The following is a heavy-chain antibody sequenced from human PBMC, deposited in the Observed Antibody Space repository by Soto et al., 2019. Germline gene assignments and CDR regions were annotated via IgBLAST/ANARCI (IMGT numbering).Heavy chain of an antibody. CDR3: ARIIAVAGHYFDY. CDR2: IYYSGST. J-gene: IGHJ4*02. CDR1: GGSISSYY. D-gene: IGHD6-19*01. V-gene: IGHV4-59*01. Sequence: PSETLSLTCTVSGGSISSYYWSWIRQPPGKGLEWIGYIYYSGSTNYNPSLKSRVTISVDTSKNQFSLKLSSVTAADTAVYYCARIIAVAGHYFDYWGQGTLVTVSS.